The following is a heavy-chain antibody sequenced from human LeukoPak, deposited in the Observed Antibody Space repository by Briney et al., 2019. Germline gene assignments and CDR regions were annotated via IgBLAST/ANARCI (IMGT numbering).Heavy chain of an antibody. CDR2: IYYSGST. D-gene: IGHD3-10*01. V-gene: IGHV4-39*07. CDR3: ARWGLGFGEWNQN. CDR1: GGSVSNSAYY. J-gene: IGHJ4*02. Sequence: PSETLSLTCSVSGGSVSNSAYYWGWIRQPPGKGLECIGSIYYSGSTYYNPSLKSRVTISVDTSKNQFSLKLSSVTAADTAVYYCARWGLGFGEWNQNWGQGTLVTVSS.